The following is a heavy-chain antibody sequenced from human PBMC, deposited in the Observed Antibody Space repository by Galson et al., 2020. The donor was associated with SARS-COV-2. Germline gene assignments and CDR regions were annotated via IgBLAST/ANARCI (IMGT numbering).Heavy chain of an antibody. J-gene: IGHJ1*01. V-gene: IGHV3-23*01. D-gene: IGHD2-21*02. Sequence: GGSLRLSCAASGFTFSNYAMTWVRQAPGKGLEWVSTISGSDGSTSYADSVKGRFTISRDNSKNALYLQMISLRVDDTAIYYCVRDFRDETCCYGDCLEIWGQGTLVTVSS. CDR2: ISGSDGST. CDR3: VRDFRDETCCYGDCLEI. CDR1: GFTFSNYA.